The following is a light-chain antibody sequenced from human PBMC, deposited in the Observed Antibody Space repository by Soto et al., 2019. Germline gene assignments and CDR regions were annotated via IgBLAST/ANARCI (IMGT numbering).Light chain of an antibody. J-gene: IGKJ1*01. CDR1: QTLLHSNGYNY. V-gene: IGKV2-28*01. CDR3: MQSLRTHGT. CDR2: LSS. Sequence: DIVMTQSPLSLPVTPGEPASISCRSSQTLLHSNGYNYLDWYLQKPGQSPQLLISLSSDRASGVPDRFSGSESGTDFTMEISIEEAEEVGVYCGMQSLRTHGTFRQGTNVGIK.